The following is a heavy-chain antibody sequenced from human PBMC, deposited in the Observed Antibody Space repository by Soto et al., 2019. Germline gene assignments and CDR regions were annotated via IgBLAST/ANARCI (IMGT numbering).Heavy chain of an antibody. CDR1: GGTFSSYA. Sequence: ASVKVSCKASGGTFSSYAISWVRQAPGQGLEGLRGIIPSSGATLYAQKFQGRLTLTTDTSTSTVYMDLNSLKSEDSAVYYCASRVLCDMDVWGQGTTVTVSS. CDR2: IIPSSGAT. CDR3: ASRVLCDMDV. J-gene: IGHJ6*02. V-gene: IGHV1-69*05. D-gene: IGHD2-21*01.